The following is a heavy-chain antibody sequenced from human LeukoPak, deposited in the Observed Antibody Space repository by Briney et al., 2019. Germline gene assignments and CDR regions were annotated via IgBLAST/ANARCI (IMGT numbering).Heavy chain of an antibody. CDR3: ARERKTFDY. CDR2: INPSGGST. V-gene: IGHV1-46*01. CDR1: GYTFISYY. J-gene: IGHJ4*02. Sequence: ASVNVSCTASGYTFISYYMHWVRQAPGQGLEWMGIINPSGGSTRYAQKFQGRVTMTRDTSTSTVYMELSSLRSEDTAVYYCARERKTFDYWGQGTLVTVSS.